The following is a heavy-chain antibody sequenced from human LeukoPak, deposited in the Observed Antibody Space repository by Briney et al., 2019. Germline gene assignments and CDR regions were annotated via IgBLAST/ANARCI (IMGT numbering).Heavy chain of an antibody. CDR1: GFSFISYG. CDR2: ISSGGSTI. V-gene: IGHV3-48*01. Sequence: GGSLRLSCTASGFSFISYGMNWVRQAPGKGLEWVSYISSGGSTIYYADSVKGRFTISRDNAKNSLYLQMNSLRAEDTAVYYCARDENRATNFASWGQGTLVTVSS. J-gene: IGHJ4*02. D-gene: IGHD1-14*01. CDR3: ARDENRATNFAS.